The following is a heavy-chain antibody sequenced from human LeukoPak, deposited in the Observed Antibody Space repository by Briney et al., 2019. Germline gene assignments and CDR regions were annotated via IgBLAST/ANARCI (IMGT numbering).Heavy chain of an antibody. D-gene: IGHD5-12*01. CDR1: GLTVSSYA. CDR2: IIGSTANT. V-gene: IGHV3-23*01. Sequence: GGSLRLSCGASGLTVSSYAMSWVRQAPGKGLEWVSTIIGSTANTYYADSVKGRFTISRDDSKNTVYLQMNSLRAEDTAVYSCAKYTSGASYRGLDQWGHGTLVTVSS. J-gene: IGHJ4*01. CDR3: AKYTSGASYRGLDQ.